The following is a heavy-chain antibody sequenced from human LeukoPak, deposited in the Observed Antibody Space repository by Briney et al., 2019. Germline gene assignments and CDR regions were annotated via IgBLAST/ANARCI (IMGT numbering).Heavy chain of an antibody. J-gene: IGHJ3*02. CDR2: IYYTGST. V-gene: IGHV4-59*02. CDR1: GGSVSDYY. CDR3: AGGTMVRGAHGAFDI. Sequence: SETLSLTCTVSGGSVSDYYWSWIRQSPGKGLEWIGYIYYTGSTSYNPSLRSRVTMSADTSKNQFSLKLSSVTAADTAVYCCAGGTMVRGAHGAFDIWGQGTMVTVSS. D-gene: IGHD3-10*01.